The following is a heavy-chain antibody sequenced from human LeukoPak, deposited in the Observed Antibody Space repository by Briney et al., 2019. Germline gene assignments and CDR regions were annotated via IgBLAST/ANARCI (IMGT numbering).Heavy chain of an antibody. CDR1: GGSFSGYY. J-gene: IGHJ5*02. CDR3: ARNDYGGPGS. Sequence: SETLSLTCAVYGGSFSGYYWSWIRQPPGKGLEWIGEINHSGSTNYNPSLKSRVTISVDTSKNQFSLKLSSVTAADTAVYYCARNDYGGPGSWGQGTLVTVSS. V-gene: IGHV4-34*01. CDR2: INHSGST. D-gene: IGHD4-23*01.